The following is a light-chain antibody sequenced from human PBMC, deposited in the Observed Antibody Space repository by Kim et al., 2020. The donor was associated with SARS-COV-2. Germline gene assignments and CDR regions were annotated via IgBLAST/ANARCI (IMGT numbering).Light chain of an antibody. CDR2: DVF. V-gene: IGKV3-15*01. J-gene: IGKJ4*01. Sequence: VSPGERATLSCRASQSLSSDLAWYQQRPGQAPRLLIYDVFTRATGIPARFSGSGSGTDFSLTISSLQSEEFGVYYCQQYNAWPLTFGGGTKVDIK. CDR1: QSLSSD. CDR3: QQYNAWPLT.